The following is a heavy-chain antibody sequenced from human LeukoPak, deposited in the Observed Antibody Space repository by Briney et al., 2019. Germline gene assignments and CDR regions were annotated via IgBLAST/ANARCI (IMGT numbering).Heavy chain of an antibody. J-gene: IGHJ3*02. CDR3: AREGPRVGAGAFDI. CDR2: NPNSGGT. D-gene: IGHD1-26*01. V-gene: IGHV1-2*04. Sequence: NPNSGGTNYAQKFQGWVTMTRDTSISTAYMELSRLRSDDTAVYYCAREGPRVGAGAFDIWGQGTMVTVSS.